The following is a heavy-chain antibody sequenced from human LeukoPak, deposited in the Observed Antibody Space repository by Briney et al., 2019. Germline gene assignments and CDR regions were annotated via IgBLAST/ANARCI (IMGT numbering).Heavy chain of an antibody. D-gene: IGHD5-24*01. CDR3: ARGWLPYFDY. J-gene: IGHJ4*02. V-gene: IGHV3-21*01. CDR1: GFTFSSYS. Sequence: GGSLRLSCAASGFTFSSYSVNWVRQAPGKGLEWVSSISSSSSYIYYADSVKGRFTISRDNAKNSLYLQMNSLRAEDTAVYYCARGWLPYFDYWGQGTLVTVSS. CDR2: ISSSSSYI.